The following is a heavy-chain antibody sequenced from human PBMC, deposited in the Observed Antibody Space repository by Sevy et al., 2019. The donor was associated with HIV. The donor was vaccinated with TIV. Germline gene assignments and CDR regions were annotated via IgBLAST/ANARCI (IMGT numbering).Heavy chain of an antibody. CDR1: GFTFSSYG. CDR3: AKARDGYNLFDY. Sequence: GGSLRLSCAASGFTFSSYGMHWVRQAPGKGLEWVAVISYDGSNKYYADSVKGRFTISRDNSKNTLYLQMNSLRAEDTAVYYCAKARDGYNLFDYLGQGTLVTVSS. D-gene: IGHD5-12*01. CDR2: ISYDGSNK. V-gene: IGHV3-30*18. J-gene: IGHJ4*02.